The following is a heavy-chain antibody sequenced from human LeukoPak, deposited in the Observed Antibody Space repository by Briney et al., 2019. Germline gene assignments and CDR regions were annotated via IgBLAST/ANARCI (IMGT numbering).Heavy chain of an antibody. V-gene: IGHV5-51*01. Sequence: GESLKISCKGSGYSFTSYWIGWVRQIPGKGLEWMGIIYAGDSDTRYSPSFQGQVTISADKSISTAYLQWSSLKASDTAMYYCARRPYDSSGYYYEDAFDIWGQGTMVTVSS. D-gene: IGHD3-22*01. CDR2: IYAGDSDT. CDR3: ARRPYDSSGYYYEDAFDI. CDR1: GYSFTSYW. J-gene: IGHJ3*02.